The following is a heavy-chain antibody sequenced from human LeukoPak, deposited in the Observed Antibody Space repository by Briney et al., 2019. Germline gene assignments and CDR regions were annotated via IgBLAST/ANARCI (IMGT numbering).Heavy chain of an antibody. CDR1: GFPFSSYA. CDR3: AKDLRAAAGTKDYYGMDV. D-gene: IGHD6-13*01. V-gene: IGHV3-23*01. CDR2: ITGSGGST. Sequence: PGGSLRLSCSASGFPFSSYAMSWVPQAPGKGLEEVSAITGSGGSTYYADSVKRRFTSSSDNSKNTLYLQMNSLRAEDTAVYYCAKDLRAAAGTKDYYGMDVLGQGTTATVCS. J-gene: IGHJ6*02.